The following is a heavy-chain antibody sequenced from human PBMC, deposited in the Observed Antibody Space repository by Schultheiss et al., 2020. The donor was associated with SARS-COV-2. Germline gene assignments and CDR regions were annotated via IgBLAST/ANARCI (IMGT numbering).Heavy chain of an antibody. J-gene: IGHJ6*02. Sequence: GESLKISCAASGFTFSSYGMHWVRQAPGKGLEWVAVISYDGSNKYYADSVKGRFTISRDNSKNTLYLQMNSLRAEDTAVYYCARMDRQWLMTDYYYYGMDVWGQGTTVTVSS. D-gene: IGHD6-19*01. V-gene: IGHV3-30*12. CDR3: ARMDRQWLMTDYYYYGMDV. CDR2: ISYDGSNK. CDR1: GFTFSSYG.